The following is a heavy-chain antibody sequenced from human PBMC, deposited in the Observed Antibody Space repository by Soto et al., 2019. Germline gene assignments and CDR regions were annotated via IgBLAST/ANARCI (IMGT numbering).Heavy chain of an antibody. V-gene: IGHV1-69*01. Sequence: QVQLMQSGAEVTKPGSPVKVSCKASGGPFNTFGISWVRQAPGQGLEWMGGIIPKYGTTNYARRFQGRVTITADESTTTAYLELSSLRHDDTAIYYCARTRQRRPVFYVDYWGQGTPISVTS. D-gene: IGHD2-2*01. CDR2: IIPKYGTT. J-gene: IGHJ4*02. CDR3: ARTRQRRPVFYVDY. CDR1: GGPFNTFG.